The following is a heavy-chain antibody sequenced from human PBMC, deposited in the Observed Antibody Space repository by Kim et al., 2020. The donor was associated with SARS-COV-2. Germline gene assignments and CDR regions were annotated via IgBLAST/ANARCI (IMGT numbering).Heavy chain of an antibody. D-gene: IGHD1-26*01. V-gene: IGHV3-30*07. CDR3: AREGGVAGASGSDH. J-gene: IGHJ4*02. Sequence: AASGKGRFTLSRDNFQDTLYLQMNSLRTEDTAVYFCAREGGVAGASGSDHWGQGTLVTVSS.